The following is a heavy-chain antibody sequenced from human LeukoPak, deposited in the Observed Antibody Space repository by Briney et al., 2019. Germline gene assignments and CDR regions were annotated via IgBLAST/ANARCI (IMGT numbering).Heavy chain of an antibody. CDR1: EFTFSNAW. CDR2: IKSKAAGGTA. Sequence: GGSLRLSCAASEFTFSNAWMSWVRQSPGKGLEWVGRIKSKAAGGTADYTAPVKGRFTISRDDSKDTPYLQMNSLKTEDTAVYYCNTDLNTGWEVLLRPGWGQGTLVTVSS. D-gene: IGHD1-26*01. CDR3: NTDLNTGWEVLLRPG. J-gene: IGHJ4*02. V-gene: IGHV3-15*01.